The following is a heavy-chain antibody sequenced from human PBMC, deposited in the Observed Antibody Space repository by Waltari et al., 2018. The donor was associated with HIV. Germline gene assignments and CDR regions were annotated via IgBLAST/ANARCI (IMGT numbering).Heavy chain of an antibody. CDR2: INYSGST. J-gene: IGHJ4*02. D-gene: IGHD1-26*01. CDR3: AREVMSYGFDD. CDR1: GGSISRFY. Sequence: QVQLQESDPGLVKPSETLSLTCTVSGGSISRFYWSWIRQPPGKGLEWIGYINYSGSTNNIPFMKSRVTISGDTSKNQFSLRLKSVTAADTAVDYCAREVMSYGFDDWGQGTLVTVSS. V-gene: IGHV4-59*01.